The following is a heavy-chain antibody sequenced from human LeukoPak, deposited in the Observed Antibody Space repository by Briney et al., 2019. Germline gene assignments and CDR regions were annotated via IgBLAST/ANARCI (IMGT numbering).Heavy chain of an antibody. V-gene: IGHV1-2*02. Sequence: GASVKASCKASGYTFTGYYMHWVRQAPGKGLEWMGWINPNSGGTNYAQKFQGRVTMTRDTSISTAYMELSRLRSDDTAVYYCARDQYDILTGYYFDYWGQGTLVTVSS. D-gene: IGHD3-9*01. J-gene: IGHJ4*02. CDR1: GYTFTGYY. CDR3: ARDQYDILTGYYFDY. CDR2: INPNSGGT.